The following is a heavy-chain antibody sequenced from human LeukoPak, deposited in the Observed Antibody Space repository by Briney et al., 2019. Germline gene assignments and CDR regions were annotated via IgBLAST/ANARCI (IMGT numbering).Heavy chain of an antibody. CDR1: GGSIRGYY. CDR2: IYSSGST. J-gene: IGHJ5*02. CDR3: ARDPTSGWYRFFDP. Sequence: SETLSLTCNVSGGSIRGYYWSWIRQPPGKGLEWIGYIYSSGSTNYNPSLKSRVTISIDTSKNQFSLKLSSVTAADTAVYYCARDPTSGWYRFFDPWGQGTLVTVSS. D-gene: IGHD6-19*01. V-gene: IGHV4-59*12.